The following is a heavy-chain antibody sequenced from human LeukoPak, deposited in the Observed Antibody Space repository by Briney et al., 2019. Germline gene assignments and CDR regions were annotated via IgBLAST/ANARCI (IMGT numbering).Heavy chain of an antibody. CDR1: GFTFSSYW. CDR3: AKDMKWFGAQRGFDY. V-gene: IGHV3-7*01. D-gene: IGHD3-10*01. J-gene: IGHJ4*02. CDR2: IKQDGSEQ. Sequence: GSLRLSCAASGFTFSSYWMSWVRQAPGKGLEWVANIKQDGSEQYYVDSVKGRFTISRDNAKNSLYLQMNSLRAEDTAVYYCAKDMKWFGAQRGFDYWGQGTLVTVSS.